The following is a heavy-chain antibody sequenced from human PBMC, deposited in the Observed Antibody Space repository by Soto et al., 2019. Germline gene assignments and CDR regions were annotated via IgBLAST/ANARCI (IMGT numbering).Heavy chain of an antibody. J-gene: IGHJ6*03. D-gene: IGHD7-27*01. V-gene: IGHV3-48*01. CDR1: GFIISDCA. Sequence: GGSLRVSCATAGFIISDCARNWVRQATGKGLEWVSYISSSSSVIDYADSVKGRFTVSRDNARNSLYLQMNSLRAEDTAVYYCARDLSWGSNWYYYMDVWGKGTTVTVSS. CDR3: ARDLSWGSNWYYYMDV. CDR2: ISSSSSVI.